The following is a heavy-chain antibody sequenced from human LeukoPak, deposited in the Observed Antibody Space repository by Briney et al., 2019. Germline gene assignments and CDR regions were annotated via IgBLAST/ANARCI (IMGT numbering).Heavy chain of an antibody. CDR3: SAGITMVRGVIGY. CDR2: FDPEDGET. V-gene: IGHV1-24*01. Sequence: ASVKVSCTVSGYTLTELSMHWVRQAPGKGLEWMGGFDPEDGETIYAQKFQGRVTMTEDTSTDTAYMDLSSLRSEDTAVYYCSAGITMVRGVIGYWGQGTLVTVSS. J-gene: IGHJ4*02. D-gene: IGHD3-10*01. CDR1: GYTLTELS.